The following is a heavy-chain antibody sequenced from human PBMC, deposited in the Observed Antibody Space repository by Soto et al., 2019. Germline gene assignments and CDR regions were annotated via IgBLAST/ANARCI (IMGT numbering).Heavy chain of an antibody. V-gene: IGHV3-9*01. CDR3: AQGASATVFAFNDY. CDR1: GFTFDDYA. Sequence: EVQLVESGGGLVQPGRSLRLSCAASGFTFDDYAMHWVRQGPGKGLEWVSSISWNSGNLGYADSVKGRFTISGDNAKNSPYLQMNSLRGEDTALYYCAQGASATVFAFNDYWGQGTLVTVSS. J-gene: IGHJ4*02. CDR2: ISWNSGNL. D-gene: IGHD4-17*01.